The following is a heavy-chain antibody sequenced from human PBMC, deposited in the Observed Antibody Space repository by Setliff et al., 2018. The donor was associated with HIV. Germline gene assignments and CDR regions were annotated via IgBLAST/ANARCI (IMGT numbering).Heavy chain of an antibody. Sequence: ASVKVSCKASGYTFSGYYPHWVRRAPGQGLEWMGWINPNSGATNYAQSFQGRVTMTRDTSISTAYMDLSSLTSDDTAVYYCALASIVSTARWNHWGRGTTVTVSS. CDR3: ALASIVSTARWNH. D-gene: IGHD1-26*01. CDR1: GYTFSGYY. CDR2: INPNSGAT. J-gene: IGHJ4*02. V-gene: IGHV1-2*02.